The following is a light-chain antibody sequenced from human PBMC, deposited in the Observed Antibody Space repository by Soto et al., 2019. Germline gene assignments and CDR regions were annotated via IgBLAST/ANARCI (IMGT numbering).Light chain of an antibody. Sequence: EIVLTQSPGTLSLSPGERATLSCRASQSVSSSYLAWYQQKPGQAPRLLIYGASSRATGIPDRFSGSGSGTDFTLTISRLEPDDFSVYYCQQYDSSPQETFGQGTKLEIK. V-gene: IGKV3-20*01. CDR1: QSVSSSY. CDR3: QQYDSSPQET. J-gene: IGKJ2*01. CDR2: GAS.